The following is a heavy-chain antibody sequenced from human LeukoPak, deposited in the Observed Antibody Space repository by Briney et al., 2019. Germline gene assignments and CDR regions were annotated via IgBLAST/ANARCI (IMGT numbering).Heavy chain of an antibody. J-gene: IGHJ4*02. CDR1: GGSFSGYY. V-gene: IGHV4-34*01. Sequence: SETLSLTCAVSGGSFSGYYWSWIRQPPGKGLEWIAEIDHSGSTNYNPSLKNRVTLSIDTSKNQFSLKLSSETAADTAIYYCARFRYSSRYFEYWGQGTLVSVSS. D-gene: IGHD6-13*01. CDR3: ARFRYSSRYFEY. CDR2: IDHSGST.